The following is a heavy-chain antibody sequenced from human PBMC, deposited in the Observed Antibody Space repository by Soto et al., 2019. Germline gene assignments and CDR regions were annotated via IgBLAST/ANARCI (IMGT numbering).Heavy chain of an antibody. CDR1: GGIFSTYA. Sequence: QVQLVQSGAEVKKPGSSVKVSCKASGGIFSTYAISWLRQAPGQGLEWMGGIIPLFGTPNYAQRFQGRVTIAADESTSTAYMELSRLRSEDTAVYYCARDRDDYGSGSYYNRIDCWGQGTLVTVSS. J-gene: IGHJ4*02. D-gene: IGHD3-10*01. V-gene: IGHV1-69*01. CDR3: ARDRDDYGSGSYYNRIDC. CDR2: IIPLFGTP.